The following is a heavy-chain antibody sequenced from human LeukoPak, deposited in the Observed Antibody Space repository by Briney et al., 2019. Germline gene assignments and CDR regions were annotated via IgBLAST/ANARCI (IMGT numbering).Heavy chain of an antibody. CDR2: ISYDGSNK. V-gene: IGHV3-30-3*01. J-gene: IGHJ6*02. CDR1: GFTFSSYA. D-gene: IGHD6-6*01. Sequence: GGSLRLSCAASGFTFSSYAMHWVRQAPGKGLEWVAVISYDGSNKYYADSVKGRFTISRDNSKNTLYLQMNSLRAEDTAVYYCAREPPLVHYYYGMDVWGQGTTVTVSS. CDR3: AREPPLVHYYYGMDV.